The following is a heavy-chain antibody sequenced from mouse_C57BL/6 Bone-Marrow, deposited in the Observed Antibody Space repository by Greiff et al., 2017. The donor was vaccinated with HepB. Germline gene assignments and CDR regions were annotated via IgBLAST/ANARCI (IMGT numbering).Heavy chain of an antibody. Sequence: QVQLKQSGPELAKPGASVKLSCKASGYTFTSYWMHWVKQRPGQGLEWIGYINPSSGYTKYNQKFKDKATLTADKSSSTAYMQLSSLTYEDSAVYYCAREEWLLWYFDVWGTGTTVTVSS. CDR1: GYTFTSYW. D-gene: IGHD2-3*01. J-gene: IGHJ1*03. V-gene: IGHV1-7*01. CDR3: AREEWLLWYFDV. CDR2: INPSSGYT.